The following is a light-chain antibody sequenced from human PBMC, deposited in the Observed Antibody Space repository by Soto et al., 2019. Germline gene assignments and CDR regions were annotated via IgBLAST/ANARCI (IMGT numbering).Light chain of an antibody. J-gene: IGKJ1*01. CDR2: KAS. CDR3: QQYNSYPWT. Sequence: DIQMTQSPSTLSASVGDRVTITCRASQSISRWLAWYKQKPGKAPKLLIYKASSLKSGVPSRFSGRGSGTEFTLTISSLQPDDFATYHCQQYNSYPWTFGQGTKVEIK. V-gene: IGKV1-5*03. CDR1: QSISRW.